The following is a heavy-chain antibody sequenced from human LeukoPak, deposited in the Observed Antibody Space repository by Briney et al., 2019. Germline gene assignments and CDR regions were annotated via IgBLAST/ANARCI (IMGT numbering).Heavy chain of an antibody. Sequence: ASVKVSCKASGYTFTSYYIHWVRQAPGEGLEWMGIINPSGGSTSYAQKFQGRVTMTRDMSTSTVYMELSSLRSEDTAVYYCARVAAEVVGVPGAIGFGWLRRDYYYMDVWGKGTTVTVSS. CDR2: INPSGGST. CDR1: GYTFTSYY. CDR3: ARVAAEVVGVPGAIGFGWLRRDYYYMDV. V-gene: IGHV1-46*01. J-gene: IGHJ6*03. D-gene: IGHD2-2*02.